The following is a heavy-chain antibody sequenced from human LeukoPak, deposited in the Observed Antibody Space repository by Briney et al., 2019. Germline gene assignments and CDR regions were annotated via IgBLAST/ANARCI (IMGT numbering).Heavy chain of an antibody. J-gene: IGHJ6*03. CDR1: GYTFTSYD. CDR2: MNPNSGNT. Sequence: ASVKVSCKASGYTFTSYDINWVRQATGQGLEWMGWMNPNSGNTGYAQKFQGRATMTRNTSISTAYMELSSLRSEDTAVYYCARSPAGVYVYYYYYYMDVWGKGTTVTVSS. CDR3: ARSPAGVYVYYYYYYMDV. V-gene: IGHV1-8*01. D-gene: IGHD6-13*01.